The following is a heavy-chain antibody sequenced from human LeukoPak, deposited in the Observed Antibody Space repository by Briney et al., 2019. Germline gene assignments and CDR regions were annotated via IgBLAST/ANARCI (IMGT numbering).Heavy chain of an antibody. J-gene: IGHJ4*02. V-gene: IGHV1-46*01. CDR2: INPSGGST. CDR1: GYTFTSYY. D-gene: IGHD3-10*01. Sequence: ASVKVSCKASGYTFTSYYMHWVRQAPGQGLEWMGIINPSGGSTTYAPKFQGRVTMTRDASTSTAYMELSSLRSEDTAVYYCARDPGRGGLDYWGQGTLVTVSS. CDR3: ARDPGRGGLDY.